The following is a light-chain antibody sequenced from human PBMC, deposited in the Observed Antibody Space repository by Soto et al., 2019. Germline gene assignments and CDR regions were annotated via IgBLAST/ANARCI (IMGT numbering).Light chain of an antibody. CDR3: QHYGNSLYT. J-gene: IGKJ2*01. CDR2: GAS. CDR1: QTVSSSY. V-gene: IGKV3-20*01. Sequence: EIVLTQSPGTLSLSPGERATLFCRASQTVSSSYLAWYQQKPGKAPRLLIYGASSRATGLPDRFSGSGSGTDFTLTISRLEPEDFAVYYCQHYGNSLYTFGQGTKLEIK.